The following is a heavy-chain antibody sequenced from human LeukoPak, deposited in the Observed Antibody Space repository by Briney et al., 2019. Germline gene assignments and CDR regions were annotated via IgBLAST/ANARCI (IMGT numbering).Heavy chain of an antibody. CDR3: ARVRSVSVVVAAKNAFDI. D-gene: IGHD2-15*01. V-gene: IGHV1-46*01. CDR2: INPSGGST. CDR1: GYTFTSYY. Sequence: ASVKVSCKAFGYTFTSYYMHWVRQAPGQGLEWMGIINPSGGSTSYAQKFQGRVTMTRDTSTSTVYMELSSLRSEDTAVYYCARVRSVSVVVAAKNAFDIWGQGTMVTVSS. J-gene: IGHJ3*02.